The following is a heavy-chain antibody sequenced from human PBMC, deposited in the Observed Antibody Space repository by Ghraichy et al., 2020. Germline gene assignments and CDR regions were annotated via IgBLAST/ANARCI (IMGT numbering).Heavy chain of an antibody. CDR3: ARDLYYYDSSGYSRLDY. D-gene: IGHD3-22*01. CDR1: GFTFSSYA. Sequence: LSLTCAASGFTFSSYAMHWVRQAPGKGLGWVAVISYDGSNKYYADSVKGRFTISRDNSKNTLYLQMNSLSAEDTAVYYCARDLYYYDSSGYSRLDYWGQGTLVTVSS. J-gene: IGHJ4*02. CDR2: ISYDGSNK. V-gene: IGHV3-30-3*01.